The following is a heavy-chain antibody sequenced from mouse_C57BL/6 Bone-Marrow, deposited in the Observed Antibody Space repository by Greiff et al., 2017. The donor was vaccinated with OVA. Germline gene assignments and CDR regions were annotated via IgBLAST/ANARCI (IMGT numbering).Heavy chain of an antibody. D-gene: IGHD1-1*01. CDR1: GYTFTDHT. J-gene: IGHJ1*03. Sequence: QVQLQRSDAELVKPGASVKISCKVSGYTFTDHTIHWMKQRPEQGLEWIGYIYPRDGSSRYNEKFKGKATLTEDKSSSTAYMQLNSLTSEDSAVFFCARRTTVGYFDVWGTGTTVTVSS. CDR2: IYPRDGSS. V-gene: IGHV1-78*01. CDR3: ARRTTVGYFDV.